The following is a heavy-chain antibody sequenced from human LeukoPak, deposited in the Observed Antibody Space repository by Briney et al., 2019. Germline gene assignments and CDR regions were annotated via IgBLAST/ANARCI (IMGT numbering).Heavy chain of an antibody. CDR3: TTDYGDYDLDAFDI. CDR1: GFTFSSYS. Sequence: GGSLRRSGAASGFTFSSYSRNWVRQAPGKGLEGCSSISSSSSYIDYADSGKGRFTIARDNATNSLYVQINSMKTEDTVVYYCTTDYGDYDLDAFDIWGQGTMVTVSS. V-gene: IGHV3-21*03. D-gene: IGHD4-17*01. CDR2: ISSSSSYI. J-gene: IGHJ3*02.